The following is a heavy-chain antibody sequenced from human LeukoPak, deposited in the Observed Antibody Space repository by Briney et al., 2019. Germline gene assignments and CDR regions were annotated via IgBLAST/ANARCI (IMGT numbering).Heavy chain of an antibody. CDR3: AKVNWNDAYYYYGMDV. D-gene: IGHD1-1*01. V-gene: IGHV3-30*18. Sequence: PGGSLRLSCAASGFTFSSYGMHWVRQAPGKGLEWVAVISYDGSNNYYADSVKGRFTISRDNSKNTLYLQMNSLRAEDTAVYYCAKVNWNDAYYYYGMDVWGQGTTVTVSS. CDR2: ISYDGSNN. CDR1: GFTFSSYG. J-gene: IGHJ6*02.